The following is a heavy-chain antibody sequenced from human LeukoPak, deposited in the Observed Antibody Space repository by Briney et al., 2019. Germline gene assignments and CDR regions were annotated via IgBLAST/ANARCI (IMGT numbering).Heavy chain of an antibody. Sequence: RPSETLSRTSAVSGGPISSSKRRGWGRQPPGKGTEWIREIYHSGSTNYNPSLKGRVTISVDKSKNQFSLKLSSVTAADTAVYYCASYSSGWYNDYWGQGTLVTVSS. CDR2: IYHSGST. D-gene: IGHD6-19*01. V-gene: IGHV4-4*02. J-gene: IGHJ4*02. CDR1: GGPISSSKR. CDR3: ASYSSGWYNDY.